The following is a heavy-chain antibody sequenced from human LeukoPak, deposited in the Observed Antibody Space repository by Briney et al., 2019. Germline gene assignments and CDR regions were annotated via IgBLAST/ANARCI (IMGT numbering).Heavy chain of an antibody. CDR3: ASGNDYSNYYFDY. J-gene: IGHJ4*02. CDR1: GGSISSYY. CDR2: IYYSGST. Sequence: SETLSLTCTVSGGSISSYYWSWIRQPPGKGLEWIGYIYYSGSTNYNPSLKSRVTISEDTSRNQFSLKLSSVTAADTAVYYCASGNDYSNYYFDYWGQGTLVTVSS. D-gene: IGHD4-11*01. V-gene: IGHV4-59*01.